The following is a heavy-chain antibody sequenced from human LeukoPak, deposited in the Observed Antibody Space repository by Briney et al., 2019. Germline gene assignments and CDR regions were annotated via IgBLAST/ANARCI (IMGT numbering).Heavy chain of an antibody. V-gene: IGHV3-21*01. CDR2: ISSSSSYI. CDR3: ARGIFGVGMDV. J-gene: IGHJ6*02. CDR1: GFTFSSYS. Sequence: GGSLRLSCAASGFTFSSYSMNWVRQAPGKGLEWVSSISSSSSYIYYADSVKGRFTISRDNAKNSLYLQMNSLRAEDTAVYYCARGIFGVGMDVWGQGTTVTVSS. D-gene: IGHD3-3*01.